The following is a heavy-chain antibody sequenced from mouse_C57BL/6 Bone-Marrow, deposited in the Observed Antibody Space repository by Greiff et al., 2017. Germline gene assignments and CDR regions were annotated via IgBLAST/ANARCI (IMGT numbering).Heavy chain of an antibody. V-gene: IGHV5-6*02. CDR3: ARQPY. Sequence: GKLVESGGDLVKPGGSLKLSCAASGFTFSSYGMSWVRQTPDKRLEWVATISSGGSYTYYPDSVKGRFTISRDNAKNTLYLQMSSLKSEDTAMYYCARQPYWGQGTLVTVSA. CDR1: GFTFSSYG. J-gene: IGHJ3*01. CDR2: ISSGGSYT.